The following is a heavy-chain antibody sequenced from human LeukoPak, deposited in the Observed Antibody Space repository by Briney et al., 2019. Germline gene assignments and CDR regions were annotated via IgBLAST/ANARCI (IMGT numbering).Heavy chain of an antibody. J-gene: IGHJ4*02. CDR2: ISSSSSYI. D-gene: IGHD6-19*01. CDR3: ATGAQNIAVAGDGEYYFDY. V-gene: IGHV3-21*01. CDR1: GFTFSSYS. Sequence: GGSLRLSCAAPGFTFSSYSMNWVRQAPGRGLEWVSSISSSSSYIYYADSVKGRFTISRDNAKNSLYLQMNSLRAEDTAVYYCATGAQNIAVAGDGEYYFDYWGQGTLVTVSS.